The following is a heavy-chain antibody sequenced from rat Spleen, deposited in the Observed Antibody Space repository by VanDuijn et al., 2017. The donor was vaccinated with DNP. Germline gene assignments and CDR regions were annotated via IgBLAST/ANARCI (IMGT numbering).Heavy chain of an antibody. Sequence: EVKLVESGGGLVQPGRSLKLSCAASGFTFSNYDMAWVRQAPTKGLEWVASIIYDGTSTYYRDSVKGRFTISRDNAKNTLYLQMDSLRSEDTATYYCTTGYGGYGYWGQGVMVTVSS. V-gene: IGHV5-20*01. CDR2: IIYDGTST. CDR1: GFTFSNYD. CDR3: TTGYGGYGY. D-gene: IGHD1-11*01. J-gene: IGHJ2*01.